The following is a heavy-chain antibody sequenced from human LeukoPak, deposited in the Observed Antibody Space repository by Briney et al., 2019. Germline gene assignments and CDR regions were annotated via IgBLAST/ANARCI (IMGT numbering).Heavy chain of an antibody. CDR1: GGSFSGYY. V-gene: IGHV4-34*01. D-gene: IGHD2-2*01. CDR2: INHSGNT. Sequence: SETLSLTCAVYGGSFSGYYWNWIRQPPGKGLEWIGEINHSGNTNYYPSLKSRVTISVDTSKNQFSLKLSSVTAADTAAYYCARSPLGIVVGWFDPWGQGTLVTVSS. CDR3: ARSPLGIVVGWFDP. J-gene: IGHJ5*02.